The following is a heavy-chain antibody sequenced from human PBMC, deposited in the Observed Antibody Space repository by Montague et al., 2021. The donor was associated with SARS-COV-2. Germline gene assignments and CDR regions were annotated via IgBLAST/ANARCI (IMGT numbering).Heavy chain of an antibody. CDR2: ISHDGSNK. J-gene: IGHJ4*02. CDR3: ARVASGGYYSYFDY. CDR1: GFTFSSYA. V-gene: IGHV3-30-3*01. D-gene: IGHD1-26*01. Sequence: SLRLSCAASGFTFSSYAMHWVRQAPGKGLVWVAVISHDGSNKYYADSVKGRFTISRDNSKNTLYLQMNSLRAEDTAVYYCARVASGGYYSYFDYWGQGTLVTVSS.